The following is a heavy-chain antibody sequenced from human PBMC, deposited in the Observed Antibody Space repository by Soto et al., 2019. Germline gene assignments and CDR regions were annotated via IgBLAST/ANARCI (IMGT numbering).Heavy chain of an antibody. D-gene: IGHD5-12*01. V-gene: IGHV1-69*06. CDR1: GCTFSSYA. CDR3: VRVRGYSGYAVAATRAFDI. J-gene: IGHJ3*02. CDR2: IIPIFGTA. Sequence: GASVKVSCKASGCTFSSYAISWVRQAPGKGLEWMGGIIPIFGTANYAQKFQGRVTITADKSTSTAYMELSSLRSEDTAVYYCVRVRGYSGYAVAATRAFDIWGQGTMVTVSS.